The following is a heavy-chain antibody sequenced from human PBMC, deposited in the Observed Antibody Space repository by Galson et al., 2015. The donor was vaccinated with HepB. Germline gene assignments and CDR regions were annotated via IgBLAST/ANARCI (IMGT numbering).Heavy chain of an antibody. CDR2: INPSGGST. D-gene: IGHD2-2*01. CDR1: GYTFTSCY. Sequence: SVKVSCKASGYTFTSCYMHWVRQAPRQGLEWMGIINPSGGSTSYAQKFQGRVTMTRDTSTSTVYMELSSLRSEDTAVYYCARSIVVVPAAIDGMDVWGQGTTVTVSS. V-gene: IGHV1-46*03. J-gene: IGHJ6*02. CDR3: ARSIVVVPAAIDGMDV.